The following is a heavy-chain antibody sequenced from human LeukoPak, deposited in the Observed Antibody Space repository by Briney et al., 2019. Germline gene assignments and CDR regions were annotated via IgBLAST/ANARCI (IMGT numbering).Heavy chain of an antibody. CDR2: IYHSGST. CDR3: ARRSSSSWYYYYYMDV. J-gene: IGHJ6*03. CDR1: GYSISSGYY. Sequence: SETLSLTCTVSGYSISSGYYWGWIRQPPGKGLEWIGSIYHSGSTYYNPSLKSRVTISVDTSKNQFSLKLSSVTAADTAVYYCARRSSSSWYYYYYMDVWGKGTTVTISS. V-gene: IGHV4-38-2*02. D-gene: IGHD6-13*01.